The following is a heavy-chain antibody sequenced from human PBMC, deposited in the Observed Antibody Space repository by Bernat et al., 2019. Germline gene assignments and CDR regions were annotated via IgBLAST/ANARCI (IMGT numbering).Heavy chain of an antibody. CDR2: ISFDGNNK. V-gene: IGHV3-30-3*01. CDR3: ARGPPQYCSGDGCYLGLDY. D-gene: IGHD2-15*01. Sequence: QVQLLESGGGVVQPGRSLRLSCAASGFTFSSYAMHWVRQAPGKGLEWVAVISFDGNNKYYADSVKGRFTISRDNSKSTLFLQMNSLRAEDTAVYYCARGPPQYCSGDGCYLGLDYWGQGTLVTVSS. J-gene: IGHJ4*02. CDR1: GFTFSSYA.